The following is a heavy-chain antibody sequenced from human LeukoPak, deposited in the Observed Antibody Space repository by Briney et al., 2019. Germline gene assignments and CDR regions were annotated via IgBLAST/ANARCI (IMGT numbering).Heavy chain of an antibody. CDR2: INPNSGGT. CDR1: GYTFTGYY. Sequence: ASVKVSCKASGYTFTGYYMHWVRQAPGQGLEWMGWINPNSGGTNYAQKFQGRVTMTRDTSISTAYMELSRLRSDGTVVYYCARGRSTTGTFFIYWGQGTLVTVSS. J-gene: IGHJ4*02. CDR3: ARGRSTTGTFFIY. D-gene: IGHD1-1*01. V-gene: IGHV1-2*02.